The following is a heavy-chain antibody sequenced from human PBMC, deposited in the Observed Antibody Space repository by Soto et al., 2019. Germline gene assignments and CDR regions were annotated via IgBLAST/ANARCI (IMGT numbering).Heavy chain of an antibody. CDR1: GFAFPIAS. CDR3: AKGRSYYYYYGVDV. CDR2: ISSDSGTI. J-gene: IGHJ6*02. Sequence: PGGSLRLSCAASGFAFPIASMTWVRQAPGKGLEWVSSISSDSGTIYHADSVRGRFTISRDNSKNSLYLQMNSLRAEDTALYYCAKGRSYYYYYGVDVWGQGTTVTVSS. V-gene: IGHV3-21*04.